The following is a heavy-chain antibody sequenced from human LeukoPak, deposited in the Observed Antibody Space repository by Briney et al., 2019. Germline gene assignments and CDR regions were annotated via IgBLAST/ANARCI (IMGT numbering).Heavy chain of an antibody. CDR2: IRYDGSNK. D-gene: IGHD1-26*01. Sequence: GALILSCAASGFTFSSDGMHWVRQAPGKGLEWAAFIRYDGSNKYDADSVKGRFTISRDNSKNTLYLQMNSLGAEDTAVYYCAKEGSSGSYYGYYYYYIDVWGKGTTVTNSS. CDR3: AKEGSSGSYYGYYYYYIDV. V-gene: IGHV3-30*02. J-gene: IGHJ6*03. CDR1: GFTFSSDG.